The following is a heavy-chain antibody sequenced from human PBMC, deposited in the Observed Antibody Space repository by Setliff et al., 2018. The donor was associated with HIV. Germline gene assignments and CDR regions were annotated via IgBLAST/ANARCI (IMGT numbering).Heavy chain of an antibody. D-gene: IGHD5-12*01. Sequence: PSETLSLTCTGSGGSISSGRNYWSWIRQTAGKGLEWIGRIYTSGSTNYNPSLKSRVTISVDTSKNQVSLKLSSVTAADTAVYYCARSPGVATITIFDYWGQGTPVTVSS. CDR3: ARSPGVATITIFDY. J-gene: IGHJ4*02. CDR1: GGSISSGRNY. CDR2: IYTSGST. V-gene: IGHV4-61*02.